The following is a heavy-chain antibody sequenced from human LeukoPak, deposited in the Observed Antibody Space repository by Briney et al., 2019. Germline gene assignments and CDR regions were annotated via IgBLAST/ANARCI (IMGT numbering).Heavy chain of an antibody. J-gene: IGHJ5*02. CDR3: AXAGGYCSSTSCYLGSWXXP. V-gene: IGHV4-59*01. CDR2: TYYSGST. Sequence: SETLSLTCTVSGGSISSYYWSWIRQPPGKGLEWIGYTYYSGSTNYNPSLKSRVTISVDTSKNQFSLKLSSVTAADTAVYYCAXAGGYCSSTSCYLGSWXXPWGXGXXVT. D-gene: IGHD2-2*01. CDR1: GGSISSYY.